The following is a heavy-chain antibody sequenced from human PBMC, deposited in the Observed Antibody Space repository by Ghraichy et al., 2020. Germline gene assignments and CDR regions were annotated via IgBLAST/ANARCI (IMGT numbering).Heavy chain of an antibody. CDR2: INSDGSST. J-gene: IGHJ4*02. Sequence: GGSLRLSCAASGFTFSSYWMHWVRHAPGKGLVWVSRINSDGSSTNYADSVKGRFTISRDNAKNTLHLQMNSLRAEDTAMFYCARGRRASYSLDYWGQGTLVTVSS. CDR3: ARGRRASYSLDY. V-gene: IGHV3-74*01. CDR1: GFTFSSYW. D-gene: IGHD1-26*01.